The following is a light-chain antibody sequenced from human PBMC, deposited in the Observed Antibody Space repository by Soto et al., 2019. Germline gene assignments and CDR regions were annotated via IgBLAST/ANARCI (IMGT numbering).Light chain of an antibody. J-gene: IGKJ4*01. CDR3: QQYYSTPLT. CDR1: QTVFYSSDNKNY. Sequence: DNVMTQSPHSLAVSLGERATINCKSSQTVFYSSDNKNYLAWYLQKPGQPPKLLIYWASTRESGVPDRFSGSGSGTDFTLTISSLQAEDVAVYYCQQYYSTPLTFGGGTRVEIK. CDR2: WAS. V-gene: IGKV4-1*01.